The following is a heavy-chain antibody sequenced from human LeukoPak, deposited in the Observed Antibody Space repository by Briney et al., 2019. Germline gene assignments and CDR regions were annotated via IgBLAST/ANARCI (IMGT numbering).Heavy chain of an antibody. D-gene: IGHD5-12*01. CDR2: ISGNGITT. CDR3: ARGRGYGAYDWNDY. CDR1: GFTFSSYT. J-gene: IGHJ4*02. V-gene: IGHV3-23*01. Sequence: HTGGSLRLSCAGSGFTFSSYTMIWVRQAPGKGLAWVSVISGNGITTNYADSVKGRFTISRDNSKNTLYLQMNTLRAEDTAVYYCARGRGYGAYDWNDYWGQGTLVTVSS.